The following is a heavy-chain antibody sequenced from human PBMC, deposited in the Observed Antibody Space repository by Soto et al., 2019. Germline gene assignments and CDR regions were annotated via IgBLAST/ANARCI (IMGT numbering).Heavy chain of an antibody. V-gene: IGHV2-5*02. J-gene: IGHJ4*02. CDR1: GFSLSTSGVG. CDR3: AHRTKGYSSGWYDDY. CDR2: IYWDDDK. Sequence: QITLKESGPTLVKPTQTLTLTCTFSGFSLSTSGVGVGWIRQPPGKALEWLALIYWDDDKRYSPSLKSRLTITKDTSKNQEVLTMTNMDPVDTATYYCAHRTKGYSSGWYDDYWGQGTLVTVSS. D-gene: IGHD6-19*01.